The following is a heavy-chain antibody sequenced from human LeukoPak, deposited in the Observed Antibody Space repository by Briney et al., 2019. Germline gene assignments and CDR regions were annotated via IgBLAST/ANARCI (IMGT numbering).Heavy chain of an antibody. Sequence: SETLSLTCTVSGGSISSYYWSWIRQPPGKGLEWIGYIYYSGSTNYNPSLKSRVTISVDTSKNQFSLKLSSVTAADTAVYYCAREGSGSYPDYWGRGTLVTVSS. CDR3: AREGSGSYPDY. V-gene: IGHV4-59*01. CDR2: IYYSGST. J-gene: IGHJ4*02. D-gene: IGHD1-26*01. CDR1: GGSISSYY.